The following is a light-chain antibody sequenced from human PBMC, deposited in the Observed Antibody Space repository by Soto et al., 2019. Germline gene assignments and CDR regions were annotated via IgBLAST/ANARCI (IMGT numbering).Light chain of an antibody. CDR2: GNN. CDR1: SSNIGAGYD. CDR3: SSYAGSTLL. J-gene: IGLJ2*01. Sequence: QSVLTQPPSVSGAPGQRVTISCTGSSSNIGAGYDVHWYQHLPGTAPKLLIYGNNNRHSGVPDRFSGSKSGTSASLAITGLQAEDEADYYCSSYAGSTLLFGGGTQLTVL. V-gene: IGLV1-40*01.